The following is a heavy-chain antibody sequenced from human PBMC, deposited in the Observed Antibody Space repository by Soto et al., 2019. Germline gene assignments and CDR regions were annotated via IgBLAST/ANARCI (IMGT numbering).Heavy chain of an antibody. V-gene: IGHV1-18*01. Sequence: ASVKVSCKASGYTFTSYGISWVRQAPGQGLEWMGWISAYNGNTNYAQKLQGRVTMTTDTSTSTAYMELRSLRSDDTAVYYCASGGTYRGYYYYYMDVWGKGTTVTVSS. CDR1: GYTFTSYG. J-gene: IGHJ6*03. CDR3: ASGGTYRGYYYYYMDV. CDR2: ISAYNGNT. D-gene: IGHD2-2*01.